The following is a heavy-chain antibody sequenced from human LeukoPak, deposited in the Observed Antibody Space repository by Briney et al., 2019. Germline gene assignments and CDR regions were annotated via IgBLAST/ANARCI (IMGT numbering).Heavy chain of an antibody. CDR1: GGTFSSYA. CDR3: ARDGVVPAAMLGY. D-gene: IGHD2-2*01. V-gene: IGHV1-46*01. CDR2: INPSGGST. Sequence: ASVKVSCKASGGTFSSYAISWVRQAPGQGLEWMGIINPSGGSTSYAQKFQGRVTMTRDTSTSTVYMELSSLRSEDTAVYYCARDGVVPAAMLGYWGQGTLVTVSS. J-gene: IGHJ4*02.